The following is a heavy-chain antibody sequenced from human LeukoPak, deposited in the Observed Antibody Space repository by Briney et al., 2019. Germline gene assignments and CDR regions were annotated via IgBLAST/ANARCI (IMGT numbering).Heavy chain of an antibody. CDR2: ISSSSSYI. V-gene: IGHV3-21*01. J-gene: IGHJ6*03. CDR3: ARDVEVRYDFWSGLYPRATTRYMDV. D-gene: IGHD3-3*01. Sequence: PGGSLRLSCAASGFTFSSYSMNWVRQAPGKGLEWVSSISSSSSYIYYADSVKGRFTISRDNAKNSLYLQMNSLRAEDTAVYYCARDVEVRYDFWSGLYPRATTRYMDVWGKGTTVTVSS. CDR1: GFTFSSYS.